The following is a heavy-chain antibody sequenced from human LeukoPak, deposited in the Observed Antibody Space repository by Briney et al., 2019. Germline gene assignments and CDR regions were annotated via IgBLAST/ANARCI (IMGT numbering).Heavy chain of an antibody. Sequence: VGSLRLSCAASGFTFSSYSMNWVRQAPGKGLEWVSSISSSSSYIYYADSVKGRFTISRDNAKNSLYLQMNSLRAEDTAVYYCARVSPSTSYTYWGQRTPVTVSS. CDR2: ISSSSSYI. D-gene: IGHD2-2*01. J-gene: IGHJ4*02. CDR1: GFTFSSYS. CDR3: ARVSPSTSYTY. V-gene: IGHV3-21*01.